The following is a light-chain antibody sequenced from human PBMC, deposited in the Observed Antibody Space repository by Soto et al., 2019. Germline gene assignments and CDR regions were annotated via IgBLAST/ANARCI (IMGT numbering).Light chain of an antibody. CDR1: QSLSSN. Sequence: EIVMTQSPATLSVSPGERATLSCRASQSLSSNLAWYQQKPGQAPRLLIYGASTRATGVPARFSGSGSGTEFTLTISSLQSEDFALYYCQQYNNWPPFTFGQGTKLDIK. CDR2: GAS. CDR3: QQYNNWPPFT. J-gene: IGKJ2*01. V-gene: IGKV3-15*01.